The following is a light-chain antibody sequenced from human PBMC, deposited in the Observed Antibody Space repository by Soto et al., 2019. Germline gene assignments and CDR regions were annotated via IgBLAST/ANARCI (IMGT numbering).Light chain of an antibody. J-gene: IGKJ2*01. Sequence: DVRMTHSPSSLSASVGDRVTITCRASQNVRTYLNWYQHKPGKAPTLLIFDSSDLESGVPARFSGSGSGTDFTLTISSLQSEDFATYYCQQSFFIPRTFGQGTKVEI. CDR2: DSS. CDR3: QQSFFIPRT. CDR1: QNVRTY. V-gene: IGKV1-39*01.